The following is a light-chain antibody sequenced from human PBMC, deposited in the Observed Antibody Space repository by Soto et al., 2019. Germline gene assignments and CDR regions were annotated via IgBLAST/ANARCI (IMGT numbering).Light chain of an antibody. CDR3: QQFGSPWT. CDR2: GAS. CDR1: QTVSSNY. V-gene: IGKV3-20*01. Sequence: EIVLTQSPGTLSLSPGERATLSCRAGQTVSSNYLAWYQQKPGQAPRLLIHGASNRATGIPDRFSGSGSETDFTLPISRLEPEDSAVYYCQQFGSPWTFGQGTRLEI. J-gene: IGKJ2*02.